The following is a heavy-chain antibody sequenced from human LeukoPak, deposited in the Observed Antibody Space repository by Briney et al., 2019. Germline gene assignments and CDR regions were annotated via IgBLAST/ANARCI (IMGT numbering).Heavy chain of an antibody. J-gene: IGHJ4*02. Sequence: SETLSLTCAVYGGSFSGYYWSWIRQPPGEGLEWIGEINHSGSTNYNPSLKSRVTISVDTSKNQFSLKLSSVTAADTAVYYCARGSSGWYFYWGQGTLVTVSS. CDR2: INHSGST. CDR1: GGSFSGYY. CDR3: ARGSSGWYFY. V-gene: IGHV4-34*01. D-gene: IGHD6-19*01.